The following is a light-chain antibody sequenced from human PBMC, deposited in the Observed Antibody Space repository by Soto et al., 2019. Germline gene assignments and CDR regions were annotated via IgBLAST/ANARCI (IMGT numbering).Light chain of an antibody. CDR1: SSDVGSYNL. J-gene: IGLJ1*01. Sequence: QSVRTQPASVSGSPGQSITISCTGTSSDVGSYNLVSWYQQHPGKAPKLMIYEGSKRPSGVSNRFSGSKSGNTASLTISGLQAEYEADYYCCSYAGSSTYAFGPATKVTDL. V-gene: IGLV2-23*01. CDR3: CSYAGSSTYA. CDR2: EGS.